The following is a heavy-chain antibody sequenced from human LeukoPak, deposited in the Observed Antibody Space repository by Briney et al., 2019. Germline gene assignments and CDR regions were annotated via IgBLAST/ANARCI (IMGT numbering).Heavy chain of an antibody. V-gene: IGHV4-34*01. CDR1: GGSFSGYY. Sequence: SETLSLTCAVYGGSFSGYYWSWIRQPPGKGLEWIGEINHSGSTNYNPSLKSRVTISVDTSKNQFSPKLSSVTAADTAVYYCARVRIRGMITFGGVIAPIVYWGQGTLVTVSS. D-gene: IGHD3-16*02. CDR3: ARVRIRGMITFGGVIAPIVY. CDR2: INHSGST. J-gene: IGHJ4*02.